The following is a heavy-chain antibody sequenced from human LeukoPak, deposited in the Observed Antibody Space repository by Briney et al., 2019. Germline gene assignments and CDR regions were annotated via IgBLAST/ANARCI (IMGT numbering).Heavy chain of an antibody. Sequence: RSSETLSLTCAVYGGSFSGYYWSWIRQPPGKGLEWIGEINHSGSTNYNPSLKSRVTISVDTSKNQFSLKLSSVTAADRPVYYYVRVPYSGYDSYYYYMDVWGKGTTVTVSS. V-gene: IGHV4-34*01. CDR1: GGSFSGYY. J-gene: IGHJ6*03. CDR3: VRVPYSGYDSYYYYMDV. D-gene: IGHD5-12*01. CDR2: INHSGST.